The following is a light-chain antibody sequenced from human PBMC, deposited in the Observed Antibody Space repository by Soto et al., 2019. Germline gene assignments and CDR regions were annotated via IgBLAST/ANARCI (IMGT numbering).Light chain of an antibody. CDR1: SSDIGTYNL. CDR3: CSYAGPSTSV. V-gene: IGLV2-23*01. Sequence: QSALTQPASVSGSPGQSITISCTGTSSDIGTYNLVSWYQQHPGKAPKLMIYEGNKRPSGVSNRFSGSKSGNTASLTISGLQAEDEADYYCCSYAGPSTSVFGGGTQLTV. CDR2: EGN. J-gene: IGLJ3*02.